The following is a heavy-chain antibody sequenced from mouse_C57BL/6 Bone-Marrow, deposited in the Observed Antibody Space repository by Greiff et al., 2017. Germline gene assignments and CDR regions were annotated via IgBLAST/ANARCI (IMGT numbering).Heavy chain of an antibody. V-gene: IGHV7-1*01. CDR2: SRNKANDYTT. D-gene: IGHD1-1*01. J-gene: IGHJ3*01. CDR1: GFTFSDFY. Sequence: EVNVVESGGGLVQSGRSLRLSCATSGFTFSDFYMAWVRQAPGKGLEWIAASRNKANDYTTEYSASVKGRFIVSRDTSQSILYLQMNALRAEDTAIYYCARAVYGRPFAYWGQGTLVTVSA. CDR3: ARAVYGRPFAY.